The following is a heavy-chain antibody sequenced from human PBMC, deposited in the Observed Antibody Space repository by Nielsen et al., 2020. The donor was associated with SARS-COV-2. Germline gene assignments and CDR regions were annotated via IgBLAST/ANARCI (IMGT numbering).Heavy chain of an antibody. J-gene: IGHJ4*02. CDR1: GFTFSSYG. CDR2: ISAYNGNT. CDR3: ARQGAPDYYDSSGYYKTEDYFDY. V-gene: IGHV1-18*01. Sequence: GESLKISCAASGFTFSSYGISWVRQAPGQGLEWMGWISAYNGNTNYAQKLQGRVTMTTDTSTSTAYMELRSLRSDDTAVYYCARQGAPDYYDSSGYYKTEDYFDYWGQGTLVTVSS. D-gene: IGHD3-22*01.